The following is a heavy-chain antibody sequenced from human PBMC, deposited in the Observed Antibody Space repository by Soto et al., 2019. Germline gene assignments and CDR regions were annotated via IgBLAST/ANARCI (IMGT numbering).Heavy chain of an antibody. J-gene: IGHJ1*01. CDR2: INHSGST. CDR1: GGSLSGYY. CDR3: AVGVRGYFQH. Sequence: PSETLSLTCAVYGGSLSGYYWSWIRQPPGKGLEWIGEINHSGSTNYNPSLKSRVTISVDTSKNQFSLKLSSVTAADTAVYYCAVGVRGYFQHWGQGTLVTVSS. D-gene: IGHD2-8*01. V-gene: IGHV4-34*01.